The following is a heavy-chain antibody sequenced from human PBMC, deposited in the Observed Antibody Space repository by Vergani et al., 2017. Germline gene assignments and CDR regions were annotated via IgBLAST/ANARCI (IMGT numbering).Heavy chain of an antibody. CDR2: ISWNSGAV. V-gene: IGHV3-9*01. J-gene: IGHJ3*01. D-gene: IGHD5-12*01. CDR3: TKGSVYYHDSAGHGYDPYTGFDL. CDR1: GITFWKFG. Sequence: EVDLVESGGGLAQPGGSLRLSCEASGITFWKFGMHWVRQGPGKGLEWVSGISWNSGAVDYADSVRGRFTISRDNAKNSLFLAMISLRFEDTAVYFCTKGSVYYHDSAGHGYDPYTGFDLWGQGTLVTVSS.